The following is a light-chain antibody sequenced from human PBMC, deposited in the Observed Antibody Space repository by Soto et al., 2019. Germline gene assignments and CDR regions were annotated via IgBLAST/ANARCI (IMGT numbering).Light chain of an antibody. CDR1: QGIRNA. CDR3: LQHYNYPWT. Sequence: AIPMTQSPSSLSASVGDRVTITCRASQGIRNALGWYQQKPGKAPKLLIYAASTIQSGVPSRFSCSGSGTDFTLTISRLQPEDLATYYWLQHYNYPWTFGQGTKVEIK. CDR2: AAS. V-gene: IGKV1-6*01. J-gene: IGKJ1*01.